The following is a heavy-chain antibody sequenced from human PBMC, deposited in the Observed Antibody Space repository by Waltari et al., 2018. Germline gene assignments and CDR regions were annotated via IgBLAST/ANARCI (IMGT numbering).Heavy chain of an antibody. V-gene: IGHV3-23*03. Sequence: EVQLLESGGGLVQPGGSLRISCAAPGFIFCSYAMSWGRQAPGQGLEWVSLIYSSDGSTCYADSVKGRFTISRDNSKNNLYLQMNSLRAEDTAVYYCAKASSVGAYLTDYWGQGTLVTVSS. CDR1: GFIFCSYA. J-gene: IGHJ4*02. CDR2: IYSSDGST. CDR3: AKASSVGAYLTDY. D-gene: IGHD1-26*01.